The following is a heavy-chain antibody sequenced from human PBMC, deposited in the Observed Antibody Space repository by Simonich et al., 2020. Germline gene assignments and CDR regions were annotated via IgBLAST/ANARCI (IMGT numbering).Heavy chain of an antibody. CDR1: GYTFTGYY. CDR3: ARVRFEAFDI. V-gene: IGHV1-2*02. CDR2: INPKSGGK. Sequence: QVQLVQSGAEVKKPGASVKVSCKASGYTFTGYYMHWVRQAPGQGLEWMGWINPKSGGKKYAQKFKGRVTMTRDTSISTAYMELSRLRSDDTAVYYCARVRFEAFDIWGQGTMVTVSS. J-gene: IGHJ3*02.